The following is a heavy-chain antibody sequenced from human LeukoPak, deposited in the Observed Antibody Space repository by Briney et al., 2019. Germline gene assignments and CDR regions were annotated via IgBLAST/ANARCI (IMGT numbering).Heavy chain of an antibody. CDR1: GFTVSSNY. CDR3: ATAARYYYYMDV. Sequence: GGSLRLSCAASGFTVSSNYMSWVRQAPGKGLEWVSVIYSGGSTYYADSVKGRFTISRDNSKNTLYLQMNSLRAEDTAVYYCATAARYYYYMDVWGKGTTVTASS. V-gene: IGHV3-66*02. CDR2: IYSGGST. D-gene: IGHD6-13*01. J-gene: IGHJ6*03.